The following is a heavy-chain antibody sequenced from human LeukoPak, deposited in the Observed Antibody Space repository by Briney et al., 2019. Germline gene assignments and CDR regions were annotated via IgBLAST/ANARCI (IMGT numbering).Heavy chain of an antibody. V-gene: IGHV3-66*02. Sequence: GGSLRLSCAASGFTVSSNYMSWVRQAPGKGLEWVSVIYSGGSTYYADSVKGRVTISRDNSKNTMYLQMESLRAEDTAVFYCARNSGSYFQSYFDYWGQGTLVSVSS. CDR1: GFTVSSNY. J-gene: IGHJ4*02. D-gene: IGHD1-26*01. CDR2: IYSGGST. CDR3: ARNSGSYFQSYFDY.